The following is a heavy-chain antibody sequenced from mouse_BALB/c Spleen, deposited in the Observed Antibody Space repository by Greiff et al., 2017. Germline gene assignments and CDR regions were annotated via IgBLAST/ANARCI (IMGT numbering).Heavy chain of an antibody. Sequence: EVQLQQSGAELVKPGASVKLSCTASGFNIKDTYMHWVKQRPEQGLEWIGRIDPANGNTKYDPKFQGKATITADTSSNTAYLQLSSLTSEDTAVYYCASSLLRLRPYYYAMDYWGQGTSVTVSS. D-gene: IGHD1-2*01. V-gene: IGHV14-3*02. CDR2: IDPANGNT. CDR3: ASSLLRLRPYYYAMDY. CDR1: GFNIKDTY. J-gene: IGHJ4*01.